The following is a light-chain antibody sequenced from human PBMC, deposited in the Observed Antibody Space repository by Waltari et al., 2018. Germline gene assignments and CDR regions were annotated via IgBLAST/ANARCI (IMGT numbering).Light chain of an antibody. CDR1: QSPRHRTGYNY. J-gene: IGKJ2*01. CDR3: MQVLQTPYT. V-gene: IGKV2-28*01. Sequence: EIVMTQSPLSLAVTPGEPASISCRSTQSPRHRTGYNYVDWSLQKPGQSPQLLIYLGSNRAPGVPDRFSGSGSGTDFTLHITRLEAEDVGVFYCMQVLQTPYTFGQGTKLEIK. CDR2: LGS.